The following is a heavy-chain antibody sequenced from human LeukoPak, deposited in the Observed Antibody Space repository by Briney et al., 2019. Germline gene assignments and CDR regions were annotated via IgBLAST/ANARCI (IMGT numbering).Heavy chain of an antibody. V-gene: IGHV4-59*08. CDR1: GGSISSYY. J-gene: IGHJ3*02. D-gene: IGHD6-6*01. CDR3: VKAAPGPHDAFDI. CDR2: IHYSGIT. Sequence: SETLSLTCTVSGGSISSYYWNWIRRPPGKGLEWIGDIHYSGITNYNPSLKSRVTISLDTSKKQFSLKLSSVTAADTAVYFCVKAAPGPHDAFDIWGQGTVVTVSS.